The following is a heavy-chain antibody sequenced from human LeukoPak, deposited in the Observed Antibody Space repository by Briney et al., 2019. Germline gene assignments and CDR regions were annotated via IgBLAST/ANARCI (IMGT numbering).Heavy chain of an antibody. J-gene: IGHJ4*02. CDR2: IIPIFGTA. V-gene: IGHV1-69*06. CDR1: GGTFSSYA. D-gene: IGHD2-8*01. Sequence: GASVKVSCKASGGTFSSYAISWVRQAPGQGLEWMGGIIPIFGTANYAQKFQGRVTITADKSTSTAYMELSRLRSDDTAVYYCARDHCTNGVCYTYFDYWGQGTLVTVSS. CDR3: ARDHCTNGVCYTYFDY.